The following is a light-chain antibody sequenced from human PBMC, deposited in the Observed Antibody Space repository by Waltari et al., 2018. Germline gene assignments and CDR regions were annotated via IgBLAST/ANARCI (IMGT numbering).Light chain of an antibody. J-gene: IGLJ2*01. CDR3: HSRDTSSTRV. CDR2: GQN. V-gene: IGLV3-19*01. Sequence: SSELTQDPSVSVALGQTVRITCQGDSLRRFYASWYHQRPGQAPILVLYGQNNRPSGIPDRFSGSTSGNTASLTITGAQAEDEADYYCHSRDTSSTRVFGGGTRLTV. CDR1: SLRRFY.